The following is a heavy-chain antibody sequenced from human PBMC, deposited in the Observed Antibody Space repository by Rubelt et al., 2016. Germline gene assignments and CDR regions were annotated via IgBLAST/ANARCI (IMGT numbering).Heavy chain of an antibody. J-gene: IGHJ4*02. D-gene: IGHD5-12*01. CDR3: AKSGVIVATTHVDY. CDR2: ITICGGST. Sequence: GGSLRLSCAASGFTFSNYAMSWVRQAPGTGLEWVSTITICGGSTDYADSVKGRFPLSRDNSKNTRYLQMNSLRAEDTAVYYCAKSGVIVATTHVDYWGQGTLVTVSS. CDR1: GFTFSNYA. V-gene: IGHV3-23*01.